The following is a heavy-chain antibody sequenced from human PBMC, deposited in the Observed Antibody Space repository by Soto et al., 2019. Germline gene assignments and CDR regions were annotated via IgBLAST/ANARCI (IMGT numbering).Heavy chain of an antibody. CDR1: GYSFTSYW. Sequence: GESLKISCKGSGYSFTSYWIGWVRQMPGKGLEWMGIIYPGDSDTRYSPSFQGQVTISADKSISTAYLQWSSLKASDTAMYYCARRAWGQPPGSSDGMDAWGQGTTVTVSS. CDR2: IYPGDSDT. V-gene: IGHV5-51*01. D-gene: IGHD7-27*01. J-gene: IGHJ6*02. CDR3: ARRAWGQPPGSSDGMDA.